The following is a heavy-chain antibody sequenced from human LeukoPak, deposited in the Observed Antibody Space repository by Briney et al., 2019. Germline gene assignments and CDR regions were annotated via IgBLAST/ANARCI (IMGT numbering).Heavy chain of an antibody. CDR1: GGSFSGYY. D-gene: IGHD3-9*01. CDR2: INHSGST. CDR3: ARSRGYDILTGYWNYYFHY. Sequence: ASETLSLICVVYGGSFSGYYWSWIRQPPGKGLVWIGEINHSGSTNYNPSLKSRVTISVDTPKNQFSLKLSSVTAADTAVYYCARSRGYDILTGYWNYYFHYWGQGTLVTVSS. V-gene: IGHV4-34*01. J-gene: IGHJ4*02.